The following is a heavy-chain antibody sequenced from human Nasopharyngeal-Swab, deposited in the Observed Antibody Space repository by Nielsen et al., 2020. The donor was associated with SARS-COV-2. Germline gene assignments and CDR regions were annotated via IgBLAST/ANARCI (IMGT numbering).Heavy chain of an antibody. CDR2: ISSSSSYI. V-gene: IGHV3-21*01. Sequence: GESLKISCEASVFTFSSYSMNWVRQAPGKGLEWVSSISSSSSYIYYADSVKGRFTISRDNAKNSLYLQMNSLRAEDTAVYYCASAYYDFWSGDEYYFDYWGQGTLVTVSS. D-gene: IGHD3-3*01. CDR3: ASAYYDFWSGDEYYFDY. J-gene: IGHJ4*02. CDR1: VFTFSSYS.